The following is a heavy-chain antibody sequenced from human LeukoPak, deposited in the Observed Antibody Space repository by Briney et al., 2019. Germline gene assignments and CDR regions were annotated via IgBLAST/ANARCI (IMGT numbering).Heavy chain of an antibody. D-gene: IGHD2-15*01. CDR3: AREGECSGGSCYSYGWFDP. CDR2: ISSSGT. J-gene: IGHJ5*02. CDR1: GGSVSSGGDY. V-gene: IGHV4-61*08. Sequence: KTSETLSLTCTVSGGSVSSGGDYWSWIRQPPGKGLEWIGYISSSGTNYNPSLKSRVTISVDTSKNQFSLKLRSATTADTALYYCAREGECSGGSCYSYGWFDPWGQGTLVTVSS.